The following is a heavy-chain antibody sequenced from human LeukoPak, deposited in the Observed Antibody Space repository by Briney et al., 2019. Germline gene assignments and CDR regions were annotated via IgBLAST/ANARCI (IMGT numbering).Heavy chain of an antibody. V-gene: IGHV3-23*01. D-gene: IGHD3-10*01. Sequence: GGSLRLSCAASGFTFTSYAMSWVRQAPGKGLEWVSAISGSGGSTYYADSVKGRFTISRDNSKNTLYLQMNSLRAEDTAVYYCARDRGYYGSARNAFDIWGQGTMVTVSS. CDR1: GFTFTSYA. J-gene: IGHJ3*02. CDR3: ARDRGYYGSARNAFDI. CDR2: ISGSGGST.